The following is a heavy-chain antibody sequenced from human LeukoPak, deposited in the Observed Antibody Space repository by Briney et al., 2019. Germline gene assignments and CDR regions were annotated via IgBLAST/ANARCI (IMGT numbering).Heavy chain of an antibody. Sequence: GGSLRLSCAASGFTFSSYGMHWVRQTPGKGLEWEAVISYHGSDKYYANSVKGRFTISRDNSKNTVYLQMNSLRGDDTAIYYCARDPTPSGSTWPDAFDIWGQGTMVTVSS. CDR2: ISYHGSDK. CDR1: GFTFSSYG. CDR3: ARDPTPSGSTWPDAFDI. J-gene: IGHJ3*02. V-gene: IGHV3-30*03. D-gene: IGHD6-13*01.